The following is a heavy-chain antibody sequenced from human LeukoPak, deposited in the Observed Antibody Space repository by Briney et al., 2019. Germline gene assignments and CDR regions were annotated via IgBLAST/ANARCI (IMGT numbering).Heavy chain of an antibody. J-gene: IGHJ4*02. CDR3: AKGGMIAAAGH. D-gene: IGHD6-13*01. Sequence: GGSLRLSCAASGFTFSSYSMNWVRQAPGKGLEWVSAISGSGGSTYYADSVKGRFTISGDNSKNTLYLQMNSLRAEDTAVYYCAKGGMIAAAGHWGQGTLVTVSS. V-gene: IGHV3-23*01. CDR1: GFTFSSYS. CDR2: ISGSGGST.